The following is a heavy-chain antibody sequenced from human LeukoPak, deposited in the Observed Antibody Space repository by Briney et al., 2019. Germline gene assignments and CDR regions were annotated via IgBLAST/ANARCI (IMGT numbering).Heavy chain of an antibody. CDR1: GGSISSSSYY. CDR3: ARPYYYGSSGYPQDNI. D-gene: IGHD3-22*01. Sequence: SETLSLTCTVSGGSISSSSYYWGWIRQPPGKGLEWIGSIYYSGSTYYNPSLKSRVTISVDTSKNQFSLKLSSVTAADTAVYYCARPYYYGSSGYPQDNIWGQGTLVTVSS. V-gene: IGHV4-39*01. CDR2: IYYSGST. J-gene: IGHJ4*02.